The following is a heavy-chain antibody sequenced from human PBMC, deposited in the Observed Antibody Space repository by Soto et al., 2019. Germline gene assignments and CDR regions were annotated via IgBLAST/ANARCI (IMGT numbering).Heavy chain of an antibody. Sequence: VQLQESGPGLVKPSQTLSLTCTVSGGSISSGEYYWSWIRQTPGKGLEWIGYIYYSGSTYYNPSLKSRVTISVDTSKNQFSLKLSSVTAAGTAVYYCASRGIAAAGSDPWGQGTLVTVSS. V-gene: IGHV4-30-4*01. CDR1: GGSISSGEYY. J-gene: IGHJ5*02. CDR2: IYYSGST. CDR3: ASRGIAAAGSDP. D-gene: IGHD6-13*01.